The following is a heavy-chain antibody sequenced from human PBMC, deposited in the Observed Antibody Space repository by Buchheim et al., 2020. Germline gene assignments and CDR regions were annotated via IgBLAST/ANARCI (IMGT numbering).Heavy chain of an antibody. CDR3: AKGRAISSSSGYGLFDY. J-gene: IGHJ4*02. D-gene: IGHD3-22*01. V-gene: IGHV3-23*01. CDR1: GFTFSSYA. Sequence: EVQLLESGGGLVQPGGSLRLSCAASGFTFSSYAMSWVRQAPGEGLEWVSAISGSVGSTYYADSVKGRFTISRDNSKHTLYLQMNSLRAEDTAVYYCAKGRAISSSSGYGLFDYWGQGTL. CDR2: ISGSVGST.